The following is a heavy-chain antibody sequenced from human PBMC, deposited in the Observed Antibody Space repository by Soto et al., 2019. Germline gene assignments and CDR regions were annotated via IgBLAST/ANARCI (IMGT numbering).Heavy chain of an antibody. Sequence: QVQLVESGGGVVQPGRSLRLSCAASGFTFSSYAMHWVRQAPGKGLEWVAVISYDGSNKYYADSVKGRFTISRDNSKNALYMQMNSRRAEDTAVYYCARAMPQIAVAGTPGYWGQGTLVTVSS. CDR1: GFTFSSYA. CDR2: ISYDGSNK. CDR3: ARAMPQIAVAGTPGY. D-gene: IGHD6-19*01. V-gene: IGHV3-30-3*01. J-gene: IGHJ4*02.